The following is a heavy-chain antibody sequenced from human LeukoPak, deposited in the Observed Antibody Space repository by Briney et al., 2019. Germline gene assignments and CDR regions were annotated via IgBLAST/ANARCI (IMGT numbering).Heavy chain of an antibody. Sequence: ASVKVSCTSSGYTFTSFHMHWVRQAPGQGLEWMGIINPSGGGTSYPQKFQGRVTMTRDTSTSTVYMELSSLRSEDTAVYYCARAPHSSAGDNFDYWGQGTLVTVSS. D-gene: IGHD2-15*01. CDR3: ARAPHSSAGDNFDY. CDR2: INPSGGGT. CDR1: GYTFTSFH. V-gene: IGHV1-46*01. J-gene: IGHJ4*02.